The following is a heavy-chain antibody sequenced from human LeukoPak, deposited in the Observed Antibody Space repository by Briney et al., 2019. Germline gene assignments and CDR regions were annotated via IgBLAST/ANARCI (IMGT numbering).Heavy chain of an antibody. CDR3: AKVIGLVDPFDY. J-gene: IGHJ4*02. CDR1: GFTFTKFA. CDR2: IGGLGHST. V-gene: IGHV3-23*01. Sequence: GGSLRLSCAASGFTFTKFAMTWVRQAPGKGLEWVSTIGGLGHSTNYADSVKGRFTISRDNSKNTLYLQLNGLRADDTALYYCAKVIGLVDPFDYWGQGTLVTVSS. D-gene: IGHD2-15*01.